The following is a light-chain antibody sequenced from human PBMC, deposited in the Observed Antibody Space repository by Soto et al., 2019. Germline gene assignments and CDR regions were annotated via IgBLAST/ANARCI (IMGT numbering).Light chain of an antibody. CDR3: CSYTSHNTYV. Sequence: QSVLTQPASVSGSPGQSITISCTGTSSDVCGYNDVSWYQQHPDKAPKLMIYDVSNRPSGVSNRFSGSKSGNTASLTISARQAEDETDYYCCSYTSHNTYVFGTGTKLTVL. V-gene: IGLV2-14*01. J-gene: IGLJ1*01. CDR1: SSDVCGYND. CDR2: DVS.